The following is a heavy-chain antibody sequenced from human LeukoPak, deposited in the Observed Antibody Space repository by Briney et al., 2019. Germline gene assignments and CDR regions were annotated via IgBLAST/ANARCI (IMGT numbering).Heavy chain of an antibody. D-gene: IGHD6-13*01. CDR2: ISGSGGGT. CDR1: GLTFSSDA. Sequence: PGGSLRLSCAASGLTFSSDAMSWVRQAPQKRLGWVSAISGSGGGTYYADSVKGRFTIARDNSKNTQYLQMSSLRAEDTALYYCAKEIAEAWIDAFDIGGQGTMVTVSS. J-gene: IGHJ3*02. V-gene: IGHV3-23*01. CDR3: AKEIAEAWIDAFDI.